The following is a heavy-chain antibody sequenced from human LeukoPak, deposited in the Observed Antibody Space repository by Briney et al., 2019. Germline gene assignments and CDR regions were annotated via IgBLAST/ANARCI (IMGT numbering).Heavy chain of an antibody. V-gene: IGHV4-34*01. Sequence: SETLSLTCAVYGGSFSGYYWSWIRQPPGEGLEWIGEINHSGSTNYNPSLKSRVTISVDTSKNQFSLKLSSVTAADTAVYYCARTWIQLWPFDYWGQGTLVTVSS. CDR2: INHSGST. J-gene: IGHJ4*02. CDR1: GGSFSGYY. D-gene: IGHD5-18*01. CDR3: ARTWIQLWPFDY.